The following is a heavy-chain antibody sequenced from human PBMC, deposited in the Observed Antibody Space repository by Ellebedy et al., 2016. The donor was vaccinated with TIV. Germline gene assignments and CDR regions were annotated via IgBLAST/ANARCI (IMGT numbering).Heavy chain of an antibody. Sequence: ASVKVSCXASGYTFTSYGISWVRQAPGQGLEWMGWISAYNGNTNYAQKLQGRVTMTTDTSTSTAYMELRSLRSDDTAVYYCARDRIDHIVVVTASDIWGQGTMVTVSS. CDR3: ARDRIDHIVVVTASDI. J-gene: IGHJ3*02. CDR2: ISAYNGNT. V-gene: IGHV1-18*01. CDR1: GYTFTSYG. D-gene: IGHD2-21*02.